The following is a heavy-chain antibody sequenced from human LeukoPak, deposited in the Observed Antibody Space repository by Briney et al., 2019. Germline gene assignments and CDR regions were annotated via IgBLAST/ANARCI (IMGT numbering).Heavy chain of an antibody. D-gene: IGHD6-13*01. CDR1: GFMFSNCA. V-gene: IGHV3-30-3*02. CDR2: ISYDGSKK. CDR3: ANDAAQEQLSNLFYGMDV. Sequence: TGGSLRLSCAASGFMFSNCAMHWVRQAPGKGLEWVAFISYDGSKKYYADSVKGRFTISRDNSKNTLYLQMNSLRAEDTAVYYCANDAAQEQLSNLFYGMDVWGQGTTVTVSS. J-gene: IGHJ6*02.